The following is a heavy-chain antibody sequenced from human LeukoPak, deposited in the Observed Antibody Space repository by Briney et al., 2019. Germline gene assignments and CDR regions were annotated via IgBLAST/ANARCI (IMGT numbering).Heavy chain of an antibody. CDR2: ISGSGSTL. J-gene: IGHJ3*02. CDR1: GFTFSDYY. Sequence: GGSLRLSCAASGFTFSDYYMSWIRQAPGKGLEWVSFISGSGSTLNYADSVKGRFTISRDNSKNTLYLQMNSLRVDDTAVYYCAKGYGDLVAFDIWGQGTMVTVSS. D-gene: IGHD4-17*01. CDR3: AKGYGDLVAFDI. V-gene: IGHV3-11*04.